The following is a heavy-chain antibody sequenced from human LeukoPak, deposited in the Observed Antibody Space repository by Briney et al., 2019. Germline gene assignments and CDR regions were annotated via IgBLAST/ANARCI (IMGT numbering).Heavy chain of an antibody. CDR3: ARRFGY. V-gene: IGHV3-48*01. CDR2: IGSSGTPI. CDR1: GFTFSTYS. J-gene: IGHJ4*02. Sequence: GGSLRLSCATSGFTFSTYSMNWVRQAPGKGLEWISHIGSSGTPIYYADSVKGRFTISRDDARDTLYLQMNSLRVEDTAIYYCARRFGYWGQGTLVTVSS.